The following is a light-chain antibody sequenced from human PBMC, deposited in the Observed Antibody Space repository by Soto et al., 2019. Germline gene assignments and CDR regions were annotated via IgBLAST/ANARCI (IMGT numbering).Light chain of an antibody. CDR3: QQYGSSVT. J-gene: IGKJ4*01. CDR1: QTIRTS. Sequence: IVMTQSPDTLSLSPGERATLSCRASQTIRTSLAWYQQRPGQAPRLLIFDASRKTFGVPDRFTGSGSGTDFTLTITRLEPEDFGVYFCQQYGSSVTFGGGTKVDIK. V-gene: IGKV3-20*01. CDR2: DAS.